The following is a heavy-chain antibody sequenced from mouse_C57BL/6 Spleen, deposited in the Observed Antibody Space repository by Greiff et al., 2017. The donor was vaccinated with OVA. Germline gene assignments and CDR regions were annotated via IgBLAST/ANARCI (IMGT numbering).Heavy chain of an antibody. V-gene: IGHV1-18*01. J-gene: IGHJ2*01. CDR2: INPNNGGT. D-gene: IGHD3-1*01. Sequence: EVHLVESGPELVKPGASVKIPCKASGYTFTDYNMDWVKQSHGKSLEWIGDINPNNGGTIYNQKFKGKATLTVDKSSSTAYMELRSLTSEDTAVYYCARSGGPSYYFDYWGQGTTLTVSS. CDR1: GYTFTDYN. CDR3: ARSGGPSYYFDY.